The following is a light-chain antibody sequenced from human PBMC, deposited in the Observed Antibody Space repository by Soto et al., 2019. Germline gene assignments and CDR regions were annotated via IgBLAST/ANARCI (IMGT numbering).Light chain of an antibody. CDR3: QQSYSTLFT. CDR1: QSISSY. V-gene: IGKV1-39*01. Sequence: DIQMTQSPSSLSASVGGRVTITCRASQSISSYLNWYQQKPGKAPKLLIYAASTLQSGVPSRFSGCGSGTDFTLTISSLQAEDFATYYCQQSYSTLFTFGHGTKVDIK. J-gene: IGKJ3*01. CDR2: AAS.